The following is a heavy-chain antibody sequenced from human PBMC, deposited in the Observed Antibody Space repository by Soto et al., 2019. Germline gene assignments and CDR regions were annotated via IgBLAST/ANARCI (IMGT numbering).Heavy chain of an antibody. D-gene: IGHD2-21*02. CDR3: ARHPSDFWFDP. V-gene: IGHV4-39*01. CDR2: IYYSGST. Sequence: SEDLSLTSSVHGDSIISGNCVGGRIRQPPGQGLEWIGSIYYSGSTYYNPSLKSRVTVSVDTSKNQFSLKLSSVTAADTAVYYCARHPSDFWFDPWGQGTLVTVSS. CDR1: GDSIISGNCV. J-gene: IGHJ5*02.